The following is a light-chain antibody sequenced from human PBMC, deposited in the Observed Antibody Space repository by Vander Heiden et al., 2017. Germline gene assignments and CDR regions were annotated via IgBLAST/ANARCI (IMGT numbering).Light chain of an antibody. CDR2: INN. J-gene: IGLJ3*02. V-gene: IGLV1-44*01. Sequence: QSVLTQPPSASGTPGQRVTIPCSGSSSNIGSNTVNWYHQLPGTAPNLLIFINNQRPSGVPDRFSGSKSGTSASLAISGLQSEDEADYYCAAWDDSLNGWVFGGGTKLTVL. CDR3: AAWDDSLNGWV. CDR1: SSNIGSNT.